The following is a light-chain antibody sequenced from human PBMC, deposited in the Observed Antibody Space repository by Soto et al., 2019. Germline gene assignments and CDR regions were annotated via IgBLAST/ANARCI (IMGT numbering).Light chain of an antibody. Sequence: ELVLTQSPGTLSLSPGERATLSCRGSQSVSSNLAWYQQKPGQAPRLLIYGAYTRATGIPARFSGSGSGTEFTLTISSLQSEDFAVYYCQQYNNWPPWTCGQGTKVDI. V-gene: IGKV3-15*01. CDR2: GAY. CDR1: QSVSSN. CDR3: QQYNNWPPWT. J-gene: IGKJ1*01.